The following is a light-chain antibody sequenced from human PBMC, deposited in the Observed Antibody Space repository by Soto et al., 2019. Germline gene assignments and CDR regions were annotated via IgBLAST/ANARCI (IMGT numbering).Light chain of an antibody. CDR1: QSISSY. CDR3: QQSYSTPRT. Sequence: DIQMTQSPSSLSASVGDRVTITCRASQSISSYLNWYHQKPGKAPNLLIYAASSLQSGVPSRFSGSGSGTDFTLTISSLQPDDFATYYCQQSYSTPRTFGPGTKVDI. CDR2: AAS. V-gene: IGKV1-39*01. J-gene: IGKJ3*01.